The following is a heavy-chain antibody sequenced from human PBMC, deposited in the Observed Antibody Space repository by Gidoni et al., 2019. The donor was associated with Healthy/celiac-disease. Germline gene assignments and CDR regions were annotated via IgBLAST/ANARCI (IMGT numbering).Heavy chain of an antibody. CDR2: ISSSGSTI. Sequence: QVQLVESGGGLVKPGGSLRLSCAASGCTFSYYYISWIRKAPGKGLEWVSYISSSGSTIYYADSVRGRFTISRDNTKNSLYLQMNSLGAEDTAVYYCARVIGGYPSGAFDIWGQGTMVTVSS. CDR3: ARVIGGYPSGAFDI. CDR1: GCTFSYYY. J-gene: IGHJ3*02. D-gene: IGHD3-22*01. V-gene: IGHV3-11*01.